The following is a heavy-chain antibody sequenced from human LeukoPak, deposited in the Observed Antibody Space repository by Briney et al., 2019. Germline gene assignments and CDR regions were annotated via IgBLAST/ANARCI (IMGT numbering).Heavy chain of an antibody. CDR3: ARSLEVDP. CDR1: SFTSSSST. CDR2: ISYSSTSI. V-gene: IGHV3-21*01. Sequence: GGTLRLSCAASSFTSSSSTMNWVRQAPGKGLEWVSSISYSSTSINYADSVRGRFTIYRDNAKNSLYLQMSSLRADDTAVYYCARSLEVDPWGQGTLVTVSS. J-gene: IGHJ5*02.